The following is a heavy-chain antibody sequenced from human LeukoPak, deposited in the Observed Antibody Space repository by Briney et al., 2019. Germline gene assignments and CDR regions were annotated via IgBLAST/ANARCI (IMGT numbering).Heavy chain of an antibody. Sequence: GGSLRLSCAASGFTFSPVWMHWVRQAPGKGLMWVSHIINDGSYTTYADSVKGRFTISRDNAKNTVYLQMNSQRAEDTAVYYCATDDKYAPSSWGQGTLVTVSS. J-gene: IGHJ5*02. CDR3: ATDDKYAPSS. CDR1: GFTFSPVW. D-gene: IGHD2-2*01. CDR2: IINDGSYT. V-gene: IGHV3-74*01.